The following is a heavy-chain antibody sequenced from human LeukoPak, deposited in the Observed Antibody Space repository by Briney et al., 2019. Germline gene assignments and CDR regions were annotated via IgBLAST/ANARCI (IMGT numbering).Heavy chain of an antibody. Sequence: GGSLRLSCAASGFSFISYGMPWVRQAPGKGLEWVGVISDDGRNKKYSDSVKGRFTISRDNSKDTLYLQMNSLRDEDTAVYYCAKRPSDYGDYVTYFDYWGQGTLVTVSS. V-gene: IGHV3-30*18. CDR1: GFSFISYG. CDR2: ISDDGRNK. J-gene: IGHJ4*02. D-gene: IGHD4-17*01. CDR3: AKRPSDYGDYVTYFDY.